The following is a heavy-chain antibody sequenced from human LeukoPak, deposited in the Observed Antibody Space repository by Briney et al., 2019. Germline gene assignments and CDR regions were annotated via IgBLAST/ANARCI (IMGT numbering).Heavy chain of an antibody. J-gene: IGHJ6*02. Sequence: GGSLRLSCAASGFTFSDYWMHWVRQAPGKGLEWVSGISWNSGGIDYADSVKGRFTISRDNAKNSLYLQMNSLRPEDTALYYCAKDRHNYYYYGMDVWGQGTTVTVSS. CDR3: AKDRHNYYYYGMDV. CDR1: GFTFSDYW. V-gene: IGHV3-9*01. CDR2: ISWNSGGI.